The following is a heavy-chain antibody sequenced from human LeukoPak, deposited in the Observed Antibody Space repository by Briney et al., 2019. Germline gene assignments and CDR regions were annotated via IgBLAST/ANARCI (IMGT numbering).Heavy chain of an antibody. CDR2: VDYSGST. D-gene: IGHD4-23*01. CDR1: GGSFSGYY. V-gene: IGHV4-34*01. Sequence: PLETLSLTCVVYGGSFSGYYWSWIRQPPGKGLEWIGDVDYSGSTNYNPSLESRVTISADTSKSQFSLKLSSVTAADTSMYYCARGRAVTRDFDYWGQGTLVRVSS. CDR3: ARGRAVTRDFDY. J-gene: IGHJ4*02.